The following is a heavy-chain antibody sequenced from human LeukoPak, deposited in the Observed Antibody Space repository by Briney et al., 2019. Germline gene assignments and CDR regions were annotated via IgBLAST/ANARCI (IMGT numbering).Heavy chain of an antibody. V-gene: IGHV4-34*01. J-gene: IGHJ5*02. CDR2: INHSGST. CDR3: ARGLYYGSGSYYSWFDP. CDR1: GGSFSGYY. D-gene: IGHD3-10*01. Sequence: SETLSLTCAVYGGSFSGYYWSWIRQPPGKGLEWIGEINHSGSTNYNPSLKSRVTISVDTSKNQFSLKLSSVTAADTAVYCCARGLYYGSGSYYSWFDPWGQGTLVTVSS.